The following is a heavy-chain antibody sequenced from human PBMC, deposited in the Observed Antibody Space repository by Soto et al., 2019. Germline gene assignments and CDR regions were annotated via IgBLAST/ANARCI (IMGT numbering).Heavy chain of an antibody. J-gene: IGHJ4*02. D-gene: IGHD3-3*01. Sequence: QVQLVESGGGVVQPGRSLRLSCAASGFTFSSYGMHWVRQAPGKGLEWVSVISDEGKNKYYADSVKGRFTISRDNAENTLSLLMNSMRPEDTAVYYRAKTLTTIGVSARGRGALIDNWGQGTLVSVSS. V-gene: IGHV3-30*18. CDR3: AKTLTTIGVSARGRGALIDN. CDR2: ISDEGKNK. CDR1: GFTFSSYG.